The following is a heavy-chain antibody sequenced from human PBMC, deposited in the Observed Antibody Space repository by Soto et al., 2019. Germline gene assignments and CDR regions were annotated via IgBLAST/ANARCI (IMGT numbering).Heavy chain of an antibody. CDR1: GFTFSSHW. V-gene: IGHV3-7*03. Sequence: PGGSLRLSCVASGFTFSSHWMNWVRQAPGKGLEWVANIKQDGSETFYVNSVKGRFTISRDNAKNSRYLQMNSLRAEDTAVHYCARRYYFWSGYYTSEWSSTDNYYYGMDVWGQGTTVTISS. CDR3: ARRYYFWSGYYTSEWSSTDNYYYGMDV. J-gene: IGHJ6*02. D-gene: IGHD3-3*01. CDR2: IKQDGSET.